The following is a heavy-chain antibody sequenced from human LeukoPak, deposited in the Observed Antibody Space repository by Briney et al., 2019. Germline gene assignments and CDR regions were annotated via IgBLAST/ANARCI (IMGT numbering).Heavy chain of an antibody. CDR1: GFTFGLYS. J-gene: IGHJ4*02. D-gene: IGHD6-19*01. V-gene: IGHV3-21*01. Sequence: GGSLRLSCAASGFTFGLYSMTWVRQAPGKGLEWVSLIDSNSNFMNYADSVKGRFTISRDNAKNSLYLQMNSLRAEDTAVYYCAREGYSSGWYSDYWGQGTLVTVSS. CDR2: IDSNSNFM. CDR3: AREGYSSGWYSDY.